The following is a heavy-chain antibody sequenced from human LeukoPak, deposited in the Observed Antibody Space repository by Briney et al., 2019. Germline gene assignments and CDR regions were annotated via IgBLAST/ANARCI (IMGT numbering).Heavy chain of an antibody. Sequence: SETLFLTCAVYGGSFSGYYWSWIRQPPGKGLEWIGEINHSGSTNYNPSLKSRVTISVDTSKNQFSLKLSSVTAADTAVYYCARGGGKRLVDYWGQGTLVTVSS. J-gene: IGHJ4*02. CDR2: INHSGST. CDR1: GGSFSGYY. D-gene: IGHD3-16*01. V-gene: IGHV4-34*01. CDR3: ARGGGKRLVDY.